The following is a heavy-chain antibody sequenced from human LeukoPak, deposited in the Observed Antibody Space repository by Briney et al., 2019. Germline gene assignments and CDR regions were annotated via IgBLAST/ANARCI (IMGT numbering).Heavy chain of an antibody. CDR2: IIPNLGTT. J-gene: IGHJ4*02. CDR3: ATTNDGGGYQWGDFFDF. D-gene: IGHD3-22*01. Sequence: SVKVSCKASGGTSNSHAISWVRQAPGQGLEWMGRIIPNLGTTNRAQNFQDRVTLTADKSTNTAYMEFTSLTSDDTAVYYCATTNDGGGYQWGDFFDFWGQGTLVTVSS. V-gene: IGHV1-69*04. CDR1: GGTSNSHA.